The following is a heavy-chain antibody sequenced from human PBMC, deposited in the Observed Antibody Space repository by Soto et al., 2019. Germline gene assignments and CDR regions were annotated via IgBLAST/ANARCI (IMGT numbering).Heavy chain of an antibody. CDR1: GFTFNSYA. D-gene: IGHD2-8*01. CDR3: AKTKRWSYFDY. V-gene: IGHV3-23*01. CDR2: SSDSSDST. J-gene: IGHJ4*02. Sequence: PGGSLCLSCSASGFTFNSYAMGWVRRAPGEGLEWVSDSSDSSDSTYYADSVKGRFTMSRDNSKNTLYLKMNSLRAEDTALYYCAKTKRWSYFDYWGQGTLVTVSS.